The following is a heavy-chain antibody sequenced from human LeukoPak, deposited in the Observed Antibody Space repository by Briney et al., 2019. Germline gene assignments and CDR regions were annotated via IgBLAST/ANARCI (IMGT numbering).Heavy chain of an antibody. J-gene: IGHJ4*02. CDR1: GFTFSSYS. CDR3: AKDIEPEMATMAYDY. Sequence: PRGSLRLSCAASGFTFSSYSMIWVRQAAGKGLECVSSISSSSSYIYYADSVKGRFTISRDNAKNSLYLQMNSLRTEDTALYYCAKDIEPEMATMAYDYWGQGTLVTVSS. CDR2: ISSSSSYI. V-gene: IGHV3-21*04. D-gene: IGHD5-24*01.